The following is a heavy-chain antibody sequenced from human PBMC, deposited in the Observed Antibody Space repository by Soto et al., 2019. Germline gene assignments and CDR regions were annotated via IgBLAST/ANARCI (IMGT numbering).Heavy chain of an antibody. CDR1: GYTLTELS. V-gene: IGHV1-24*01. CDR2: FDPEDGET. CDR3: ATSGNIAAAGRTFDY. D-gene: IGHD6-13*01. Sequence: QVQLVQSGAEVKKPGASVKVSCKVSGYTLTELSMHWVRQAPGKGLEWMGGFDPEDGETIYAQKCQGRVTMTEDTSTDTAYTELSSLRSEDTSVYYCATSGNIAAAGRTFDYWGQGTLVTVSS. J-gene: IGHJ4*02.